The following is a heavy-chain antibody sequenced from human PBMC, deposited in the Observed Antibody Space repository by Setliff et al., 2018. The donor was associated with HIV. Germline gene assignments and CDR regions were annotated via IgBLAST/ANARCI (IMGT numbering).Heavy chain of an antibody. Sequence: PSETLSLTCSVSGGSISSRNYYWGWIRQPPGKGLEWIGSIYYSGSTYYNPSLKSRVTISVDTSKNQLSLKLSSVTAADTAVYFCGRCMSVAVPEYWGQGTLVTVSS. J-gene: IGHJ4*02. V-gene: IGHV4-39*07. CDR3: GRCMSVAVPEY. D-gene: IGHD2-8*01. CDR1: GGSISSRNYY. CDR2: IYYSGST.